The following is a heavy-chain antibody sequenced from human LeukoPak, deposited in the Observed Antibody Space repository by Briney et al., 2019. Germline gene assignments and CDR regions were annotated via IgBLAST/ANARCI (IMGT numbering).Heavy chain of an antibody. J-gene: IGHJ6*02. CDR1: GGSISSAGNY. CDR3: ARARQVVRYGMDV. Sequence: SETLSLTCSVSGGSISSAGNYWTWLRHHPGKGLEWIGYIYYSGSTYYNPSLESRVTISVDTSKSQFSLKLNSVTAADTAVYYCARARQVVRYGMDVWGQGTTVTVSS. CDR2: IYYSGST. D-gene: IGHD2-15*01. V-gene: IGHV4-31*03.